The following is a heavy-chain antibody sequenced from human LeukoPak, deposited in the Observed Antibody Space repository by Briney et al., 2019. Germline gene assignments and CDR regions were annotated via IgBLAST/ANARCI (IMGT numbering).Heavy chain of an antibody. J-gene: IGHJ4*02. V-gene: IGHV3-7*01. Sequence: GGSLRLSCAASGFSFTAYAMSWFRQTPGKGLEWVANIHDDGRVTNYVDSVKGRFTISRDNARNSVYLQMNSLRAEDTAVYYCARTPSITMVRGLIITNNIPTYYFDYWGQGTLVTVSS. CDR1: GFSFTAYA. CDR3: ARTPSITMVRGLIITNNIPTYYFDY. D-gene: IGHD3-10*01. CDR2: IHDDGRVT.